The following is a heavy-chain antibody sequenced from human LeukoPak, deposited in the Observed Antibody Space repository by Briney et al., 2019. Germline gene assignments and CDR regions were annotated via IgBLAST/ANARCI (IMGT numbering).Heavy chain of an antibody. D-gene: IGHD3-10*01. Sequence: SVKVSCKASGGTFSSYAISWVRQAPGQGLEWMGGIIPIFGTANYAQKFQGRVTITADESTSTAYMELSSLRSEDTAVYYCARVGSYYGSGSYYWWGQGTLVTVSS. J-gene: IGHJ4*02. CDR1: GGTFSSYA. CDR3: ARVGSYYGSGSYYW. V-gene: IGHV1-69*13. CDR2: IIPIFGTA.